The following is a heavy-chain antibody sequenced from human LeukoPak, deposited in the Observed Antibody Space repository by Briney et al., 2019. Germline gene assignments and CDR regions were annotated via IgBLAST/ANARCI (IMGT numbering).Heavy chain of an antibody. CDR1: GFTFSSYS. CDR3: VRDDSSGILYYFDY. D-gene: IGHD3-22*01. J-gene: IGHJ4*02. CDR2: ISSSSSTI. Sequence: GGSLRLSCAASGFTFSSYSMYWVRQAPGKGLEWVSYISSSSSTIYYADSVKGRFTISRDNAKNSLYLQMNSLRDEDTAVYYCVRDDSSGILYYFDYWGQGTLVTISS. V-gene: IGHV3-48*02.